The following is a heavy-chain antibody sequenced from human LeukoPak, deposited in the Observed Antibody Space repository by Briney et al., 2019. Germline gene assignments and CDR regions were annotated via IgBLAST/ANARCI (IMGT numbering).Heavy chain of an antibody. J-gene: IGHJ6*02. CDR1: GFTFSDYY. V-gene: IGHV3-11*01. CDR3: ARGTRGYYDILTGYYLSDMDV. Sequence: GGSLGLSCAASGFTFSDYYMSWIRQAPGKGLEWVSYISSSGSTIYYADSVKGRFTIFRDNAKNSLYLQMNSLRAEDTAVYYCARGTRGYYDILTGYYLSDMDVWGQGTTVTVSS. D-gene: IGHD3-9*01. CDR2: ISSSGSTI.